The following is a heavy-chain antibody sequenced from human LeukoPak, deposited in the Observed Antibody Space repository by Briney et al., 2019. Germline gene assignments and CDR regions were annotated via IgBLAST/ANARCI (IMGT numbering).Heavy chain of an antibody. Sequence: ASVKVSCKASGYTFINYDIMWVRQATGQGLEWMGWMNSNSGNTGYAQKFQGRVTITRDTSMSTAYMELSSLRFEDTAVYYCTRGRGGTIVRGYMDYWGQGTLVTVSS. CDR2: MNSNSGNT. D-gene: IGHD3-10*01. CDR3: TRGRGGTIVRGYMDY. V-gene: IGHV1-8*01. CDR1: GYTFINYD. J-gene: IGHJ4*02.